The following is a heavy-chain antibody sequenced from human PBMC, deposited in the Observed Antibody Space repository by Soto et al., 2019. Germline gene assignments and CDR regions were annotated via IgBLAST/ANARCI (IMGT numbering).Heavy chain of an antibody. V-gene: IGHV4-30-2*01. D-gene: IGHD5-18*01. CDR2: IYHSGST. CDR1: GGSISSGGYS. Sequence: SETLSLTCAVSGGSISSGGYSWSWIRQPPGKGLEWIGYIYHSGSTYYNPSLKSRVTISVDRSKNQFSLKLSSVTAADTAVYYCASSDGYSYGYYDYWGQGTMVTVSS. J-gene: IGHJ4*02. CDR3: ASSDGYSYGYYDY.